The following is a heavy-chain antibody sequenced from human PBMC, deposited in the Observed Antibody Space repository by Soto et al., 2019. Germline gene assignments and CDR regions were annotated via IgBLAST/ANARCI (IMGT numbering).Heavy chain of an antibody. CDR1: GGSISSYY. CDR3: ALYSGSYYYYGMDV. V-gene: IGHV4-59*01. J-gene: IGHJ6*02. D-gene: IGHD1-26*01. CDR2: IYYSGST. Sequence: QVQLQESGPGLVKPSETLSLTCTVSGGSISSYYWSWIRQPPGKGLEWIGYIYYSGSTNYNPSLKSRVTISVDTSKNQFSLMLSSVTAADTAVYYCALYSGSYYYYGMDVWGQGTTVTVSS.